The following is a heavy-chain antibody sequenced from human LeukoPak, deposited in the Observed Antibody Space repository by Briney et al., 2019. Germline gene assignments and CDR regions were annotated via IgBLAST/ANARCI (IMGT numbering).Heavy chain of an antibody. CDR2: MNPNSGNT. CDR1: GYTFTSYD. CDR3: AREPLYSNYYYYGMDV. D-gene: IGHD4-11*01. Sequence: ASVKVSCKASGYTFTSYDINWVRQATGQGLEWMGWMNPNSGNTGYAQKFQGRVTMTRNTSISTAYMELSSLRSEDTAVYYCAREPLYSNYYYYGMDVWGQGTTVTVSS. J-gene: IGHJ6*02. V-gene: IGHV1-8*01.